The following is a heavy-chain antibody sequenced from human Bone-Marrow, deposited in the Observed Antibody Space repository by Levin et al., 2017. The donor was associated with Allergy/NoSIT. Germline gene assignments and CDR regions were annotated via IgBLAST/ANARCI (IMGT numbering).Heavy chain of an antibody. CDR3: AKSLWFGAYFDS. J-gene: IGHJ4*02. D-gene: IGHD3-10*01. V-gene: IGHV4-30-2*01. CDR2: IYHSGST. CDR1: GGSISSGGYS. Sequence: LRLSCAVSGGSISSGGYSWSWIRQPPGKGLEWIGYIYHSGSTYYNPSLKSRVTISMDRSKNHFSLNLSSVTAADTAVYFCAKSLWFGAYFDSWGQGTLVTVSS.